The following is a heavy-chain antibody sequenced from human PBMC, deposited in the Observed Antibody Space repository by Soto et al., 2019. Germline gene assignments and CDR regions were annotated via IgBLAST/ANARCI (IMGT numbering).Heavy chain of an antibody. CDR3: ARNLHGWANYYYYGMDV. Sequence: GGSLRLSCAASGFTFSNYGMNWVRQAPGKGLEWVSYIGHSGSPIYYPDSVKGRFTISRDNAENSLSLQMNSLKDEDTAVYYCARNLHGWANYYYYGMDVWGQGTTVTVSS. V-gene: IGHV3-48*02. CDR1: GFTFSNYG. CDR2: IGHSGSPI. J-gene: IGHJ6*02. D-gene: IGHD1-26*01.